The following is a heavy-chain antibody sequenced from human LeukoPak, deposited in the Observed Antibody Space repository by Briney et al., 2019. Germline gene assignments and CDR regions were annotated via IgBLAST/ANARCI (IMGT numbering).Heavy chain of an antibody. J-gene: IGHJ4*02. CDR3: ARLIGEYYYDSSGYYYGAFDY. CDR1: GGSITSSY. V-gene: IGHV4-59*01. CDR2: IFFSGIT. D-gene: IGHD3-22*01. Sequence: SETLSLTCTVSGGSITSSYWSWVRQPPGKGLEWFGYIFFSGITTYTPSLKSRVTISVDTSKNQFSLKLSSVTAADTAVYYCARLIGEYYYDSSGYYYGAFDYWGQGTLVTVSS.